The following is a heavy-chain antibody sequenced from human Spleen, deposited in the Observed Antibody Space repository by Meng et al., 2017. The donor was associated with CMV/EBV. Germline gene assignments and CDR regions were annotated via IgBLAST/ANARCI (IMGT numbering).Heavy chain of an antibody. CDR3: ARDPDYDYVWGSYGEDY. CDR2: ISWDGGST. Sequence: FTFDDYTMHWVRQAPGKGLEWVSLISWDGGSTYYADSVKGRFTISRDNSKNSLYLQMNSLRTEDTALYYCARDPDYDYVWGSYGEDYWGQGTLVTVSS. V-gene: IGHV3-43*01. J-gene: IGHJ4*02. D-gene: IGHD3-16*01. CDR1: FTFDDYT.